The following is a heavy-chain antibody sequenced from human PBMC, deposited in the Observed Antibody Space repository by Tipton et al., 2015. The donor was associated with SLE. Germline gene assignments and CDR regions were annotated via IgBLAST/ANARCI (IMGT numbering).Heavy chain of an antibody. CDR3: ARAFWVDKDFGVVSRLRSFDV. D-gene: IGHD3-16*01. Sequence: TLSLTCTVYGYSITSGEYWGWIRQPPGKGLEWIGNIHHSGSTSTYYNPSLKSRVTMSVDTSSSQFSLRLTSVTAADTAVYYCARAFWVDKDFGVVSRLRSFDVWGQGTMITVSS. CDR2: IHHSGSTST. V-gene: IGHV4-38-2*02. J-gene: IGHJ3*01. CDR1: GYSITSGEY.